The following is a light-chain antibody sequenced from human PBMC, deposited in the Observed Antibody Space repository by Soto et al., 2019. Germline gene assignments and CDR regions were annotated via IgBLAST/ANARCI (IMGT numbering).Light chain of an antibody. CDR1: QTISSG. V-gene: IGKV1-5*03. Sequence: DIQLTPSPSTLSGSVGDRVTITCRASQTISSGLAWYQQKPGKAPKLLIYKASTLKSGVPSRFSGSGSGTEFTLTISSLQPDDFATYYCQHYNSYSEAFGQGTKVDI. CDR3: QHYNSYSEA. J-gene: IGKJ1*01. CDR2: KAS.